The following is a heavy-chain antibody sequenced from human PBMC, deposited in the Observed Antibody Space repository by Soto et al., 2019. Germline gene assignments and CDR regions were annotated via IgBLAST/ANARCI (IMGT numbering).Heavy chain of an antibody. CDR2: LNGGTGQT. J-gene: IGHJ6*02. CDR3: ARGKGMEENYFYYGLDI. CDR1: GYTFSTYA. Sequence: ASVKVSCKASGYTFSTYAMHWVRQAPGQSLEWMGWLNGGTGQTRYSQKFQDRVIITRDTSASTGYMELSSLTSEDAAVYYCARGKGMEENYFYYGLDIWGQGTTVTVSS. V-gene: IGHV1-3*01. D-gene: IGHD1-1*01.